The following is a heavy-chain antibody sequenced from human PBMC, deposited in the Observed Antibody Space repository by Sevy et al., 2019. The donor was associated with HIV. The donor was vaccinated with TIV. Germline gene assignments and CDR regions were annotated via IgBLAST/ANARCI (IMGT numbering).Heavy chain of an antibody. CDR3: ARDGIRRDYYHGMDV. Sequence: SETLSLTCTVSGGSISSYYWSWIRQPAGKGLEWIGRIYISGSTNYNFSLRSRVAMSVDTSTNQFFLNLNSVTAADTAVYYCARDGIRRDYYHGMDVWGQGTTVTVSS. CDR1: GGSISSYY. V-gene: IGHV4-4*07. J-gene: IGHJ6*02. CDR2: IYISGST. D-gene: IGHD1-26*01.